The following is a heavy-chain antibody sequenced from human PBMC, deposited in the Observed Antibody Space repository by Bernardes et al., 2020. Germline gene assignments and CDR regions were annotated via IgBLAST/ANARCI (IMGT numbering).Heavy chain of an antibody. V-gene: IGHV3-23*01. CDR2: ISGSGGSP. CDR3: AKDLSGYDHTGTANFDY. D-gene: IGHD5-12*01. J-gene: IGHJ4*02. CDR1: GFTFSSSA. Sequence: GGSLRLSCAASGFTFSSSAMSWVRQAPGTGLAWVSAISGSGGSPYYADSVKGRFTISRDNSKNTLYLQMNSLRAEDTAVYYSAKDLSGYDHTGTANFDYWGQGTLVTVSS.